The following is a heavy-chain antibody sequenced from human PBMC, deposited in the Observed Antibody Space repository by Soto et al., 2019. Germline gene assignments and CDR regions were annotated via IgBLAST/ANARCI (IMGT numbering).Heavy chain of an antibody. CDR2: IYSGGST. J-gene: IGHJ4*02. V-gene: IGHV3-53*01. D-gene: IGHD2-2*01. CDR3: ARGPHVGISTS. CDR1: WFNVSSNY. Sequence: GGSLRLSCTASWFNVSSNYMSWVRQAPGKGLEWLSVIYSGGSTYYAESVKGRFTISRDNSKNTLNLQMNALRVEDTAVYYCARGPHVGISTSWGQGTLVTVSS.